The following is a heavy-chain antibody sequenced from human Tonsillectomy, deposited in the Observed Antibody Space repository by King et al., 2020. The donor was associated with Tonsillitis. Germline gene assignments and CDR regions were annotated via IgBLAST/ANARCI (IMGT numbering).Heavy chain of an antibody. V-gene: IGHV3-7*01. Sequence: VQLVESGGGLVQPGGSLRLSCAASGFTFSGYWMTWVRQAPGKGLEWVANIKQDGSEKNYVDSVKGRFTISRDNAENSLYLQMNSLRAEDTAVYYCARDRGCAVRLVDSDALNIWGQGTMVTVSS. CDR2: IKQDGSEK. J-gene: IGHJ3*02. D-gene: IGHD1-26*01. CDR1: GFTFSGYW. CDR3: ARDRGCAVRLVDSDALNI.